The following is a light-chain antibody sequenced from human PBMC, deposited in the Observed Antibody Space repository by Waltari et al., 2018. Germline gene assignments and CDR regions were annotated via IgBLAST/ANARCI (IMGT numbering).Light chain of an antibody. J-gene: IGKJ2*01. CDR1: QDISKY. CDR2: DAS. CDR3: QQYDNIPYT. Sequence: DFQLTQSPSSLSASLGDKVTITCQASQDISKYLNWYQQKPGKAPKLLISDASSLKSGVPSRFGGTGSGTHFTLTINSLQPEDIGTYYCQQYDNIPYTFGQGTKVEIK. V-gene: IGKV1-33*01.